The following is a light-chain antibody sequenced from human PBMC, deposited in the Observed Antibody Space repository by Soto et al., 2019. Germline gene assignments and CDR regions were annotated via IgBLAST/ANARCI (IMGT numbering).Light chain of an antibody. CDR1: HDIGNH. V-gene: IGKV1-39*01. CDR2: SAF. Sequence: DIQMPQSPSSLSISVGDRVTITCRSSHDIGNHLNWYQQKPGKAPQLLLYSAFTLQSCVPSRFSGSGSGPAFTLTNTSLQPEDSATDFCEQSYSVPLTFGGGTKVEV. J-gene: IGKJ4*01. CDR3: EQSYSVPLT.